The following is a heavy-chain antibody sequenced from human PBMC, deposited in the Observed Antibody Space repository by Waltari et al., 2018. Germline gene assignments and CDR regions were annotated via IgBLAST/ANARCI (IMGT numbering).Heavy chain of an antibody. CDR1: GGSISSGSYY. CDR2: IYTSGST. Sequence: QVQLQESGPGLVKPSQTLSLTCTVSGGSISSGSYYWSWIRQPAGKGLEWIGRIYTSGSTNYNPSLKSRVTISVDTSKNQFSLKLSSVTAADTAVYYCARGRWQQLVPHDYWGQGTLVTVSS. V-gene: IGHV4-61*02. D-gene: IGHD6-13*01. CDR3: ARGRWQQLVPHDY. J-gene: IGHJ4*02.